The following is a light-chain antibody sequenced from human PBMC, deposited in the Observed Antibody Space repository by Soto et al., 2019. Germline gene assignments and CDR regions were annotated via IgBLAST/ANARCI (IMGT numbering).Light chain of an antibody. Sequence: EILMTQSPATLSVSPGETVTFSCRASRSVSNRLAWYQHKPGQAPRLLISGASNGDTGIPPKFSGSGSGTEFTLTVDSLQSDDIAVYYCQQYYNSPVTVGGGTKVDSK. CDR2: GAS. CDR3: QQYYNSPVT. CDR1: RSVSNR. J-gene: IGKJ4*01. V-gene: IGKV3-15*01.